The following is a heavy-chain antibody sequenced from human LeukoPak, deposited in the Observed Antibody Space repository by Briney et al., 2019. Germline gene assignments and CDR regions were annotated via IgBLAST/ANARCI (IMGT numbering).Heavy chain of an antibody. CDR1: GFTFSTYT. V-gene: IGHV3-21*01. CDR2: ISSRSSCI. CDR3: ATRRFGELTY. J-gene: IGHJ4*02. D-gene: IGHD3-10*01. Sequence: GGSLRLSCAASGFTFSTYTMNWVRQAPGKGLEWVSSISSRSSCIYYADSVKGRFTISRDNAKNSLYLQMNSLRVEDTAVYYCATRRFGELTYWGQGTLVTVSS.